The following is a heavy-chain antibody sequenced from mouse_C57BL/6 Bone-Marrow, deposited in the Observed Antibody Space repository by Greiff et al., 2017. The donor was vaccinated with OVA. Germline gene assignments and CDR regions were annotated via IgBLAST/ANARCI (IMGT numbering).Heavy chain of an antibody. CDR3: TLVASGDYFDC. CDR1: GFNIKDDY. V-gene: IGHV14-4*01. J-gene: IGHJ2*01. Sequence: VQLQQSGAELVRPGASVKLSCTASGFNIKDDYMHWVKQRPEQGLEWIGWIDPENGDTEYASKFQGKATITADTSSNTAYLQLSSLTSEDTAVYYCTLVASGDYFDCWGQGTTLTVSS. CDR2: IDPENGDT. D-gene: IGHD1-1*01.